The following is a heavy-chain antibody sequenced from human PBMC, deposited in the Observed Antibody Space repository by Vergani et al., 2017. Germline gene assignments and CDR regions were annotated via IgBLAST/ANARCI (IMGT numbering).Heavy chain of an antibody. CDR3: AKDNVPGYYDSSGYCDY. CDR2: ISGSGGFT. Sequence: VQLVESGGGVVQPGGSLRLSCGASGFTFTNFAMTWVRQAPGEGLEWVSGISGSGGFTYYADSVKGRFTIPRDNSKNKMFLQMNNLRAEDTAVYYCAKDNVPGYYDSSGYCDYWGQGTLVTVSS. D-gene: IGHD3-22*01. V-gene: IGHV3-23*04. J-gene: IGHJ4*02. CDR1: GFTFTNFA.